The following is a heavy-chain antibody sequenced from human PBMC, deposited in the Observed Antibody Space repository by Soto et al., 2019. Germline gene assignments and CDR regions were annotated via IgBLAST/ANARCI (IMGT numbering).Heavy chain of an antibody. D-gene: IGHD1-26*01. J-gene: IGHJ3*02. CDR1: GFTFSSYA. CDR2: ISGSGGST. CDR3: AKFRSWGDAFDI. V-gene: IGHV3-23*01. Sequence: GGSLRLSCAASGFTFSSYAMSWVRRAPGKGLEWVSAISGSGGSTYYADSVKGRFTISRDNSKNTLYLQMNSLRAEDTAVYYCAKFRSWGDAFDIWGQGTMVTVSS.